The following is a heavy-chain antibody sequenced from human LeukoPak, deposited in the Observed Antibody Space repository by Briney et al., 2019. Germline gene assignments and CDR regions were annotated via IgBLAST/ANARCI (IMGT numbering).Heavy chain of an antibody. Sequence: SETLSLTCAVYGGSFSGYYWSWIRQPPGKGLEWIGEINHSGSTSYNPSLKSRVTISVDTSKNQFSPKLSSVTAADTAVYYCARGRLLWFGELSWFDPWGQGTLVTVSS. CDR1: GGSFSGYY. CDR3: ARGRLLWFGELSWFDP. J-gene: IGHJ5*02. CDR2: INHSGST. D-gene: IGHD3-10*01. V-gene: IGHV4-34*01.